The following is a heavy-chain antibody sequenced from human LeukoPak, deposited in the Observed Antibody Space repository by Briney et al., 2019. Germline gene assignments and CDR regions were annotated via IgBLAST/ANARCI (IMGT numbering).Heavy chain of an antibody. Sequence: GGSLRLSCAASGLTFSKYAMMWLRQAPGKGLEGVSAITGSGDWALYADSVKGRFTISRENSKNTLYLQMSSLRAEDTAVYYCAKDPNGDYIGAFDIWGQGTMVTVSS. D-gene: IGHD4-17*01. CDR1: GLTFSKYA. CDR2: ITGSGDWA. J-gene: IGHJ3*02. V-gene: IGHV3-23*01. CDR3: AKDPNGDYIGAFDI.